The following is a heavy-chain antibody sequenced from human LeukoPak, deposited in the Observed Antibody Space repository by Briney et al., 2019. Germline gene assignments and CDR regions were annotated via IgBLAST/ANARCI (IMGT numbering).Heavy chain of an antibody. CDR1: VYTFSGYC. D-gene: IGHD3-9*01. J-gene: IGHJ6*02. CDR3: ARNTVSGSDILTVWNAYYYGMDV. CDR2: VYPINGRT. Sequence: SVKALCKASVYTFSGYCMYLLRQVPAPRLEGMGWVYPINGRTNYATMFRGRVTLARDTSISTADTELSGLRSDDTAVYYCARNTVSGSDILTVWNAYYYGMDVWGQGTTVTVSS. V-gene: IGHV1-2*02.